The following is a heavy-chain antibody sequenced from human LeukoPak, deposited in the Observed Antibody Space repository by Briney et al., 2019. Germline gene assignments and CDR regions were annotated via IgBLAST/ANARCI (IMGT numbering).Heavy chain of an antibody. Sequence: ASVKVSCKASGYTFTGYHMHWVRQAPGQGLEWMGWINPNSGGTNYAQKFQGRVTMTRDTSISTAYMELSRLRSDDTAVYYCARYVVVVAAKEYYFDYWGQGTLVTVSS. V-gene: IGHV1-2*02. CDR3: ARYVVVVAAKEYYFDY. J-gene: IGHJ4*02. D-gene: IGHD2-15*01. CDR2: INPNSGGT. CDR1: GYTFTGYH.